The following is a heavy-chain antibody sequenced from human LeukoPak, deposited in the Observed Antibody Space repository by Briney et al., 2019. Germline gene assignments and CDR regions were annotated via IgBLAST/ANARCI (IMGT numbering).Heavy chain of an antibody. CDR1: GFTFSSYA. J-gene: IGHJ4*03. V-gene: IGHV3-23*01. CDR2: ISGSGGST. CDR3: AKGGSTSCYRCYFDY. D-gene: IGHD2-2*02. Sequence: GGSLRLSCAASGFTFSSYAVSWVRKAPGKGLEWVSGISGSGGSTYYADSVKGRFTISRDNSKNTLYLQMNSLRAEDTAVYYCAKGGSTSCYRCYFDYWGQGTLVTVSS.